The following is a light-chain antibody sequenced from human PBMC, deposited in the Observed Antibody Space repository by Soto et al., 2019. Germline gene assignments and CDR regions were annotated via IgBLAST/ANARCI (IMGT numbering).Light chain of an antibody. V-gene: IGKV3-20*01. CDR3: QHYNDWPPAWA. CDR1: QSISSTY. J-gene: IGKJ1*01. CDR2: GAS. Sequence: EIVLTQSPGTLSLSPGERATLSCRASQSISSTYLAWYQQKPGQAPRLLIYGASSRATGIPDRFSGSGSGTDFSLTISRLEPEDFATYYCQHYNDWPPAWAFGHGTKVEIK.